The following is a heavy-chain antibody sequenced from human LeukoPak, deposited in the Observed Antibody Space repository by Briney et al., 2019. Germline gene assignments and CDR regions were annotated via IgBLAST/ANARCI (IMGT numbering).Heavy chain of an antibody. V-gene: IGHV3-21*01. CDR2: ISSSSSYI. CDR3: ARDRYCSSTSCCGIDY. CDR1: GFTFSSYS. Sequence: GGSLRLSCAASGFTFSSYSMNWVRQAPGKGLEWVSSISSSSSYIYYADSVKGRFTISRDNAKNSLYLQMNSLRAEDTAVYYCARDRYCSSTSCCGIDYWGQGTLVTVSS. J-gene: IGHJ4*02. D-gene: IGHD2-2*01.